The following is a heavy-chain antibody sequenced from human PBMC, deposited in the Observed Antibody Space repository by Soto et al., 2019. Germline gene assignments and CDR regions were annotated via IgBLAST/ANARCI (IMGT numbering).Heavy chain of an antibody. CDR3: QSYYDSGGYYYDY. D-gene: IGHD3-22*01. CDR1: GFTFSSYG. V-gene: IGHV3-30*03. J-gene: IGHJ4*02. Sequence: QVQLVESGGGVVQPGRSLRLSCAASGFTFSSYGIHWVRQAPGKGLEWVAVISSDGSKKYYADSVKGRFTISRDNSKSTLYLQMNSLRAEDMAVYYCQSYYDSGGYYYDYWGQGTLVTVSS. CDR2: ISSDGSKK.